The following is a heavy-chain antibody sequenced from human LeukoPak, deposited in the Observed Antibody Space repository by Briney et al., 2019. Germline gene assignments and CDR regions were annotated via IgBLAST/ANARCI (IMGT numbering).Heavy chain of an antibody. J-gene: IGHJ4*02. CDR1: GGSISSYY. D-gene: IGHD3-22*01. CDR3: ALRDSSGYYPGY. CDR2: INHSGST. Sequence: SETLSLTCTVSGGSISSYYWSWIRQPPGKGLEWIGEINHSGSTDYNPSLKSRVTISVDTSKNQFSLKLSSVTAADTAVYYCALRDSSGYYPGYWGQGTLVTVSS. V-gene: IGHV4-34*01.